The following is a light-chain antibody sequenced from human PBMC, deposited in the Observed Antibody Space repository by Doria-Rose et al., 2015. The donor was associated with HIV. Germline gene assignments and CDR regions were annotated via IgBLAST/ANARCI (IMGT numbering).Light chain of an antibody. CDR3: LQYGTSWP. CDR1: QSFRCTY. CDR2: DGS. Sequence: TQSPGTLSLSPGERATLSCRASQSFRCTYLTWYQQKPDQAPSLLIYDGSTRATGIPDRFSASGSGTDFTLTINRLEPEDFALYICLQYGTSWPFGPGTKVEI. V-gene: IGKV3-20*01. J-gene: IGKJ1*01.